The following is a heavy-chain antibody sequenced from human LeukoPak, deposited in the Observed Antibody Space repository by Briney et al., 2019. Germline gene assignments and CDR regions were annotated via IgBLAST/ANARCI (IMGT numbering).Heavy chain of an antibody. CDR1: GYSFTTYG. CDR3: ARDSLGGSSYDY. V-gene: IGHV1-18*04. J-gene: IGHJ4*02. CDR2: ISAYNGNT. Sequence: ASVKVSCKASGYSFTTYGISWVRQAPGQGLEWMGWISAYNGNTNYAQKLQGRVTMTTDTSTSTAYMELRSLRSDDTAVYYCARDSLGGSSYDYWGQGTLVTVSS. D-gene: IGHD6-6*01.